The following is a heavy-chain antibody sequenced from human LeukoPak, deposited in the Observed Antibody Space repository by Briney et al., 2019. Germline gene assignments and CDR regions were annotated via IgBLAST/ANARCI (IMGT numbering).Heavy chain of an antibody. D-gene: IGHD3-10*01. V-gene: IGHV4-39*01. Sequence: SETLSLTCTVSGGSFRISSYYWGWIRQPPGKGLEWIGSIYYSGSTYYNPSLKSRVTISVDTSKNQFSLKLSSVTAADTAVYYCARRRVLLWFGEKPNYYFDYWGQGTLVTVSS. CDR1: GGSFRISSYY. CDR2: IYYSGST. J-gene: IGHJ4*02. CDR3: ARRRVLLWFGEKPNYYFDY.